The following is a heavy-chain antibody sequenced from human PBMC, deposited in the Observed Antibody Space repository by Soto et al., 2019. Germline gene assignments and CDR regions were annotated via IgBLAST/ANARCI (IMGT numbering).Heavy chain of an antibody. V-gene: IGHV4-34*01. CDR2: INHSGST. J-gene: IGHJ5*02. CDR1: GGSFSGYY. CDR3: ARVPDR. Sequence: PSETLSLTCAVYGGSFSGYYWSWIRQPPGKGLEWIGEINHSGSTYYNPSLKSRVTISVDRSKNQFSLKLSSATAADTAVYYCARVPDRWGQGTLVTVSS.